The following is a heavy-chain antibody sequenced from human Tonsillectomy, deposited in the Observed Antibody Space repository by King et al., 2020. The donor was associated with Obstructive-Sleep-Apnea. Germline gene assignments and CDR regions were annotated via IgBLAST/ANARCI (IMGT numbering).Heavy chain of an antibody. V-gene: IGHV7-4-1*02. CDR2: INTNTWNP. D-gene: IGHD3-10*01. Sequence: QLVQSGSELKKPGASVKVSCKASGYTFTSYAMNWVRQAPGQGLEWVGWINTNTWNPTYAQGFTGRFFFSLYTSVCTAYLQISSLKAEDTAVYYCARVSRITMVRGAPTYAFDIWGQGTMVTVSS. CDR3: ARVSRITMVRGAPTYAFDI. CDR1: GYTFTSYA. J-gene: IGHJ3*02.